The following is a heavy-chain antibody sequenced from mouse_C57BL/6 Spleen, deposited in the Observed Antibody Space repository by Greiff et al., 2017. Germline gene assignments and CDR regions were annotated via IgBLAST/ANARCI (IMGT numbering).Heavy chain of an antibody. V-gene: IGHV1-20*01. CDR3: AREGVGYDPLAY. CDR1: GYSFTGYF. D-gene: IGHD2-2*01. CDR2: INPYNGDT. Sequence: EVQLQQSGPELVKPGDSVKISCKASGYSFTGYFMNWVMQSPGKSLEWIGRINPYNGDTFYNQKFKGKATLTVDKSSSTAHMELRSLTSEDSAVYYCAREGVGYDPLAYWGQGTLVTVAA. J-gene: IGHJ3*01.